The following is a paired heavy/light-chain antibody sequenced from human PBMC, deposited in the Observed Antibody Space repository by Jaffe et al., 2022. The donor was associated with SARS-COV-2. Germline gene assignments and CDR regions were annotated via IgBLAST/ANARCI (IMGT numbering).Light chain of an antibody. J-gene: IGKJ1*01. CDR1: QSVSSDI. V-gene: IGKV3-20*01. CDR3: QIYGNSPRT. CDR2: ATS. Sequence: EIVLTQSPDTLSSSPGERATLSCRVSQSVSSDILAWYQQRRGQAPRLLIFATSTRATGIPDRFSGSGSGTDFTLTISRLEPEDFAIYYCQIYGNSPRTFGQGTKVEVK.
Heavy chain of an antibody. CDR3: ARAIRYQLLSDP. V-gene: IGHV1-8*01. CDR2: MNPNSGNT. Sequence: QVQLVQSGAEVKSPGASVRVSCQASGYTFSSYDITWVRQAPGQGLEWMGWMNPNSGNTGLAQKFRGRVTLTGDSSIRTAYMELSSLRSEDTAVYYCARAIRYQLLSDPWGQGTLVTVSS. CDR1: GYTFSSYD. D-gene: IGHD3-10*01. J-gene: IGHJ5*02.